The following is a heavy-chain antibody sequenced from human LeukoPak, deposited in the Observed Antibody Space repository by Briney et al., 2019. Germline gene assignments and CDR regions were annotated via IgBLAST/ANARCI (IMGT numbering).Heavy chain of an antibody. V-gene: IGHV4-34*01. CDR2: INYSGST. Sequence: SETLSLTCAVSDESFSGYYWNWIRQPPGRGLEWIGEINYSGSTQYHPSLKSRVSMSVDKSKKQVSLKLSSVTVADTAVYYCAREGRGGHNFDYWGQGTLAIVSS. J-gene: IGHJ4*02. CDR1: DESFSGYY. D-gene: IGHD2-15*01. CDR3: AREGRGGHNFDY.